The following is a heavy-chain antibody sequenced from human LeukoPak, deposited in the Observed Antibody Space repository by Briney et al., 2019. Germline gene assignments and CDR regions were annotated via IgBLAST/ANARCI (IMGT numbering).Heavy chain of an antibody. CDR1: GYTFTSYG. J-gene: IGHJ4*02. CDR3: ARESIAAAGTPISKRGFDY. D-gene: IGHD6-13*01. CDR2: ITAYNGNT. Sequence: GASVKVSCKASGYTFTSYGISWVRQAPGQGLEWMGWITAYNGNTKYTQNLQGRVTMTTDTSTSTTYMELRSLRSDDTAVYYCARESIAAAGTPISKRGFDYWGQGTLVTVSS. V-gene: IGHV1-18*01.